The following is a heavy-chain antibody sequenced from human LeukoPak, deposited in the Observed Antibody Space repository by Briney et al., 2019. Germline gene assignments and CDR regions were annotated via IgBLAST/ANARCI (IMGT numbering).Heavy chain of an antibody. CDR2: ISYSGST. V-gene: IGHV4-59*08. CDR3: ARLDIVVVPAAIPVAFDY. Sequence: SETLSLTCTVSGGSISSYYWSWIRQPPGKGLEWIGYISYSGSTNYNPSLKSRVSISVDTSKNQFSLKLSSVTAADTAVYYCARLDIVVVPAAIPVAFDYWGQGTLVTVSS. J-gene: IGHJ4*02. CDR1: GGSISSYY. D-gene: IGHD2-2*01.